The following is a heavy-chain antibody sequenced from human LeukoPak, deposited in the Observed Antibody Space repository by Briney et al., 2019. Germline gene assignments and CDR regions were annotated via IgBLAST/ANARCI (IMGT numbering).Heavy chain of an antibody. V-gene: IGHV4-4*07. J-gene: IGHJ6*03. D-gene: IGHD3-10*01. CDR2: IYTSGST. Sequence: SETLSLTCTVSGGSISSYYWSWIRQPAGKGLEWIGRIYTSGSTDYNPSLKSRVTMSVDTSKNQFSLKLSSVTATDTAVYYCARDRDTMVRGVITDYYYYMDVWGKGTTVTVSS. CDR1: GGSISSYY. CDR3: ARDRDTMVRGVITDYYYYMDV.